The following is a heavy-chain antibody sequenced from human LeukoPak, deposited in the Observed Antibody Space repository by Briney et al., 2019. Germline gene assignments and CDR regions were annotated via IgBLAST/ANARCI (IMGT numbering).Heavy chain of an antibody. CDR2: IYYSGST. D-gene: IGHD3-10*01. CDR3: ARVTYGSGSYYFGIFDY. J-gene: IGHJ4*02. V-gene: IGHV4-61*01. CDR1: GGSVSSGSYY. Sequence: SETLSLTCTVSGGSVSSGSYYWSWIRQPPGKGLEWIGYIYYSGSTNYNLSLKSRVTISVDTSKNQFSLKLSSATAADTAVYYCARVTYGSGSYYFGIFDYWGQGTLVTVSS.